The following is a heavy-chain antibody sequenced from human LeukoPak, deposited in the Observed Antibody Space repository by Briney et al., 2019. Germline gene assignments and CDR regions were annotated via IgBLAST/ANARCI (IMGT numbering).Heavy chain of an antibody. V-gene: IGHV3-23*01. CDR2: ISGSGGST. Sequence: GGSLRLSCAASGSTFSSYGMSWVRQAPGKGLEWVSAISGSGGSTYYADSVKGRFTISRDNSKNTLYLQMNSLRAEDTAVYYCAKGSAGVADFDYWGQGTLVTVSS. J-gene: IGHJ4*02. CDR1: GSTFSSYG. D-gene: IGHD3-3*01. CDR3: AKGSAGVADFDY.